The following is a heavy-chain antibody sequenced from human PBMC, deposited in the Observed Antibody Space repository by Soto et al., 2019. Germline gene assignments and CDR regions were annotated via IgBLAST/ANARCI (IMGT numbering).Heavy chain of an antibody. CDR2: ISNNGGST. V-gene: IGHV3-64*01. D-gene: IGHD2-2*01. CDR3: ARDGGYCSSTSCWYYYYMDV. J-gene: IGHJ6*03. Sequence: GGSLRLSWAASGFTFSSYAMHWVRQATGKGLEYVSAISNNGGSTYYANSMKGRFTISRDNSKNTLYLQMGSLRAEDMAVYYCARDGGYCSSTSCWYYYYMDVWGKGTTVTVSS. CDR1: GFTFSSYA.